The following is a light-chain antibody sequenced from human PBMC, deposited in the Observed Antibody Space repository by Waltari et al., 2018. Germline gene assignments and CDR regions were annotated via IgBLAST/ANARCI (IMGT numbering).Light chain of an antibody. Sequence: QSALTQPASVSGSPGQSITVSCTGTSSDVGRYNYVSWSQQHPGKAPKLLIYDVNTRPSGVSDRFSGSKSGNTASLTISGLQAEDEADYYCTSFTTTNTYVFGSGTEVTVL. CDR2: DVN. CDR3: TSFTTTNTYV. CDR1: SSDVGRYNY. V-gene: IGLV2-14*03. J-gene: IGLJ1*01.